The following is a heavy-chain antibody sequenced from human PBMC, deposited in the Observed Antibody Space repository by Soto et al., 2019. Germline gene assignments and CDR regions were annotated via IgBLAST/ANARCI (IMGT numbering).Heavy chain of an antibody. Sequence: GXSLRLSCAASGFTFSNSPMSWVRQAPGKGLEWVSAISGSGGSTYYADSVKGRFTISRDNSKNTLYLQMNSLRAEDTAVYYCAKDTYYYDSSGYADAFDIWCQGTMVXVS. CDR3: AKDTYYYDSSGYADAFDI. J-gene: IGHJ3*02. CDR1: GFTFSNSP. V-gene: IGHV3-23*01. CDR2: ISGSGGST. D-gene: IGHD3-22*01.